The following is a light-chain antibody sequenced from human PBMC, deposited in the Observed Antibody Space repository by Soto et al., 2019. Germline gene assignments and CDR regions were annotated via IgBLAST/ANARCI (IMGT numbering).Light chain of an antibody. J-gene: IGLJ2*01. CDR2: DVS. Sequence: QPVLTQPASVSGSPGQSITISCSGTSSDIGGYIFVSWYQQYPGNVPKLLIYDVSNRPSGISNRFSGSKSGNTASLTISGLQAEDEANYYCFSYSSTSTLLFGGGTKLTVL. CDR3: FSYSSTSTLL. CDR1: SSDIGGYIF. V-gene: IGLV2-14*01.